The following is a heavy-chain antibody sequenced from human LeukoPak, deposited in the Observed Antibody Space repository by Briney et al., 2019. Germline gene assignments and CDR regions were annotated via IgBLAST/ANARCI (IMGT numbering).Heavy chain of an antibody. CDR1: GGSFSGYY. D-gene: IGHD3-10*01. J-gene: IGHJ6*03. CDR3: ARAQLLWFGELGYYMDV. Sequence: SETLSLTXAVYGGSFSGYYWSWIRQPPGKGLEWIGEINHSGSTNYNPSLKSRVTISVDTSKNQFSLKLSSVTAADTAVYYCARAQLLWFGELGYYMDVWGKGTTVTVSS. V-gene: IGHV4-34*01. CDR2: INHSGST.